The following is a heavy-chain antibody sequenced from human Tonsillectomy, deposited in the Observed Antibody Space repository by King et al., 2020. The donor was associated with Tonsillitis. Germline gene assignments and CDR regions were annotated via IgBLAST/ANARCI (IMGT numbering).Heavy chain of an antibody. J-gene: IGHJ5*02. Sequence: VQLVESGGGLVKPGGSLRLSCAASGFTFSDYYMSWMRQAPGKGLEWVSYISGGGSIIYYADSVKGRFTISRDNAKNSLYLQMNSLRVEDTAVYYCARDPARNSGTNYSPWFDPWGQGALVTVSS. CDR1: GFTFSDYY. CDR3: ARDPARNSGTNYSPWFDP. V-gene: IGHV3-11*01. D-gene: IGHD1-26*01. CDR2: ISGGGSII.